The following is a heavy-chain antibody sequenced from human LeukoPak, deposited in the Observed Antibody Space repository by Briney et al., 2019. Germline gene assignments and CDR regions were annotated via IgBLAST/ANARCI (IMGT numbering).Heavy chain of an antibody. CDR2: ISASGANT. CDR3: ANAYGDYAY. V-gene: IGHV3-23*01. J-gene: IGHJ4*02. Sequence: GGSLRLSCAASGFTFSTYTMSWVRQAPGKGLEWVLTISASGANTYYADSVKGRFTISRDNSKNTLYLQMNSLRAEDTAIYYCANAYGDYAYWGQGTLVTVSS. CDR1: GFTFSTYT. D-gene: IGHD4-17*01.